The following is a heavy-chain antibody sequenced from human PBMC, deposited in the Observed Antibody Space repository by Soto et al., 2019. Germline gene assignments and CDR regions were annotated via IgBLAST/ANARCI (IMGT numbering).Heavy chain of an antibody. J-gene: IGHJ4*02. D-gene: IGHD3-22*01. V-gene: IGHV3-23*01. CDR3: AKAPFLGSGYYYGYYFDY. CDR2: ISGSGGST. CDR1: GFTFSSYA. Sequence: EVQLLESGGGLVQPGGSLRLSCAASGFTFSSYAMSWVRQAPGKGLEWVSAISGSGGSTYYADSVKGRFTISRDNSKNTLYLRMNSRRAEDPAVYYCAKAPFLGSGYYYGYYFDYWGQGTLVTVSS.